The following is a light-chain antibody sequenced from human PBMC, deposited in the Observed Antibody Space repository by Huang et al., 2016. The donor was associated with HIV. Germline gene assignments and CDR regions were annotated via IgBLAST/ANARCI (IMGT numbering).Light chain of an antibody. CDR3: QQYNNWPPYT. Sequence: EIVMTQSPATLSVSPGERATLSGRASQSVSSNLAGYQQKPGQAPRLLIYGASTRATGIPARFSGSGSGTEFTLTISSLQSEDFAVYYCQQYNNWPPYTFGQGTKLEIK. V-gene: IGKV3-15*01. CDR1: QSVSSN. CDR2: GAS. J-gene: IGKJ2*01.